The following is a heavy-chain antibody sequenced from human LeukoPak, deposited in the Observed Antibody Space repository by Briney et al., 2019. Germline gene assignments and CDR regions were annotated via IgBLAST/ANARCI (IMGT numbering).Heavy chain of an antibody. D-gene: IGHD4-23*01. J-gene: IGHJ3*01. CDR1: GFTFTSSA. Sequence: VASVKVSCKASGFTFTSSAVQWVRQARGQRLEWIGWIVVGSGNTNYAQKFQERVTITRDMSTSTVYMELSSLRSEDTAVYYCAAEGRPTVVTFRKGAVDPWGQGTMVTVSS. CDR3: AAEGRPTVVTFRKGAVDP. CDR2: IVVGSGNT. V-gene: IGHV1-58*01.